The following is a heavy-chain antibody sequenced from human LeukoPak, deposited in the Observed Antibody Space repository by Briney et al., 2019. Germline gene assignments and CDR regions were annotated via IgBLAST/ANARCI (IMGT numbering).Heavy chain of an antibody. Sequence: GGSLRLSCAASAFTFSNYAMSWVRQAPGKGLEWVSTISNSDSSTYYADSVKGRFTISRDNSENTLYLQMNSLRAEDTAVYYCARDRTYYYDSSGESDAFDIWGQGTMVTVSS. J-gene: IGHJ3*02. CDR1: AFTFSNYA. CDR3: ARDRTYYYDSSGESDAFDI. CDR2: ISNSDSST. V-gene: IGHV3-23*01. D-gene: IGHD3-22*01.